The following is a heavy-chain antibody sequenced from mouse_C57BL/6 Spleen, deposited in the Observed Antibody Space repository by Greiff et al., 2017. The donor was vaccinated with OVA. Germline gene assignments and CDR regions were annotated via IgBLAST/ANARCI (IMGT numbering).Heavy chain of an antibody. V-gene: IGHV1-42*01. CDR3: ARRLNYFDY. J-gene: IGHJ2*01. CDR1: GYSFTGYY. CDR2: INPSTGGT. Sequence: LVESGPELVKPGASVKISCKASGYSFTGYYMNWVKQSPEKSLEWIGEINPSTGGTTYNQKFKAKATLTVDKSSSTAYMQLKSLTSEDSAVYYCARRLNYFDYWGQGTTLTVSS.